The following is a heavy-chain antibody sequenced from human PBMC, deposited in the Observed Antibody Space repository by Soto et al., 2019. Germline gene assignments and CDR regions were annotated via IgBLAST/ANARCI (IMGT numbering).Heavy chain of an antibody. CDR3: AAIAARAGDYYFDY. J-gene: IGHJ4*02. V-gene: IGHV1-69*02. D-gene: IGHD6-6*01. CDR2: IIPILGIA. Sequence: GASVKVSCKASGGTFSSYSISWLRQAPGQGLEWMGRIIPILGIANYAQKFQGRVTITADKSTSTAYMELSSLRSEDTAVYYCAAIAARAGDYYFDYWGQGTLVTVSS. CDR1: GGTFSSYS.